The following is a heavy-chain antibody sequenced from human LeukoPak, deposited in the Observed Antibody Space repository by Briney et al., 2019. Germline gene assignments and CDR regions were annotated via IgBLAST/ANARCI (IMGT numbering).Heavy chain of an antibody. CDR2: ISGSDSST. CDR3: AKDRAQQLLPYDY. CDR1: GFTFSSYA. D-gene: IGHD6-13*01. V-gene: IGHV3-23*01. Sequence: GGSLRLSCAASGFTFSSYAMSWVRQAPGKGLEWVSAISGSDSSTYYADSVKGRFTISRDNSKNTLYLQMNSLRAEDTAVYYCAKDRAQQLLPYDYWGQEILVTVSS. J-gene: IGHJ4*02.